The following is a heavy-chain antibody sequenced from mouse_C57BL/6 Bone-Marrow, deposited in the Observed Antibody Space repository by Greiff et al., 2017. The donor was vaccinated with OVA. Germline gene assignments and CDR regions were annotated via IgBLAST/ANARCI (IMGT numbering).Heavy chain of an antibody. V-gene: IGHV7-1*01. J-gene: IGHJ4*01. Sequence: EVQRVESGGGLVQSGRSLRLSCATSGFTFSDFYMEWVRQAPGKGLEWIAASRNKANDYTTEYSASVKGRFIVSRDTSQSILYLQMNALRAEDTAIYYCARDAPYDYDGGAMDYWGQGTSVTVSS. CDR3: ARDAPYDYDGGAMDY. D-gene: IGHD2-4*01. CDR1: GFTFSDFY. CDR2: SRNKANDYTT.